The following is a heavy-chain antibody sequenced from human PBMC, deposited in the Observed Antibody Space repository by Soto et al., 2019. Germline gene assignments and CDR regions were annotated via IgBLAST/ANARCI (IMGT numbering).Heavy chain of an antibody. D-gene: IGHD6-13*01. Sequence: SETLSLTCAVYGGSFSGYYWSWIRQPPGKGLEWIGEINHSGSTNYNPSLKSRVTISVDTSKNQFSLKLSSVTAADTAVYYCARGNLNIAAVGIANWFDPWGQGTLVTVSS. CDR1: GGSFSGYY. J-gene: IGHJ5*02. CDR3: ARGNLNIAAVGIANWFDP. CDR2: INHSGST. V-gene: IGHV4-34*01.